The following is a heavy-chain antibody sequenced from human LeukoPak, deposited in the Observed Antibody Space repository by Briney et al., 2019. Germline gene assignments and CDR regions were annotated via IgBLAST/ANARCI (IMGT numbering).Heavy chain of an antibody. CDR1: GYSFTGYY. CDR2: INPNSGGT. CDR3: ARDLYSGYGVRIDY. V-gene: IGHV1-2*02. Sequence: ASVKVSCKASGYSFTGYYIHWVRQAPGQGLEWMGWINPNSGGTNSAQNFQGRVTMTRDTSITTAYMELSRLRSDDTAVYYCARDLYSGYGVRIDYWGQGTLVTVSS. D-gene: IGHD5-12*01. J-gene: IGHJ4*02.